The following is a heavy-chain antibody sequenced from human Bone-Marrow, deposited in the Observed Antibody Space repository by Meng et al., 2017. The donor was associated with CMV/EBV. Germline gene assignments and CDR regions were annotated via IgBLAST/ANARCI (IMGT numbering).Heavy chain of an antibody. D-gene: IGHD6-19*01. CDR2: IYYSGST. Sequence: SETLSLTCTVSGGSVSSGSYYWSWIRQPPGKGLEWIGYIYYSGSTNYNPSLKSRVTISVDTSKNQFSLKLSSVTAADTAVYYCARVEMPGYSSGWFFAYWGQGNLVNVSS. CDR3: ARVEMPGYSSGWFFAY. CDR1: GGSVSSGSYY. V-gene: IGHV4-61*01. J-gene: IGHJ4*02.